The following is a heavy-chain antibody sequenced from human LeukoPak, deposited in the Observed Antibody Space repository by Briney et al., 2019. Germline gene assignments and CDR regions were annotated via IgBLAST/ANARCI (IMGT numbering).Heavy chain of an antibody. J-gene: IGHJ4*02. Sequence: SVKVSCKASGGTFGSYAISWVRQAPGQGLEWMGGIIPIFGTANYAQKFQGRVTITADESTSTAYMELSSLRSEDTAVYYCARGGFSGRVVVTGRLDYWGQGTLVTVSS. D-gene: IGHD2-15*01. CDR2: IIPIFGTA. CDR3: ARGGFSGRVVVTGRLDY. CDR1: GGTFGSYA. V-gene: IGHV1-69*13.